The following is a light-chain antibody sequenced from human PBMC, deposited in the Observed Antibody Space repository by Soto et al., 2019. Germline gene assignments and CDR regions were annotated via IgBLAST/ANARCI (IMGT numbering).Light chain of an antibody. J-gene: IGLJ1*01. CDR3: CSYAGSRYV. Sequence: QSGLTQPRSVSGSPGQSVTISCTGTSSDVGGYNYVSWYQQHPGKAPKLMIYDVSKRPTGVPDRFSGSKSGNTASLTISGLQAEDEADYYCCSYAGSRYVFGTGTKVTVL. V-gene: IGLV2-11*01. CDR1: SSDVGGYNY. CDR2: DVS.